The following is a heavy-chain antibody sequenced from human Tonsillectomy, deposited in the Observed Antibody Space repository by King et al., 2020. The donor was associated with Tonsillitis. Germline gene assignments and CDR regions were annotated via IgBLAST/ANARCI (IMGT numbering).Heavy chain of an antibody. D-gene: IGHD4-17*01. J-gene: IGHJ4*02. CDR1: GFTFSDYH. Sequence: VQLVESGGGLVKPGGSLRLSCAASGFTFSDYHMSWIRQAPGKGLEWVSYISRSGSPLYSADSVKGRFTISRDNAKNSLYLQMNSLRAEDTAVYYCARESYGDRVDYWGQGTLVTVSS. V-gene: IGHV3-11*01. CDR3: ARESYGDRVDY. CDR2: ISRSGSPL.